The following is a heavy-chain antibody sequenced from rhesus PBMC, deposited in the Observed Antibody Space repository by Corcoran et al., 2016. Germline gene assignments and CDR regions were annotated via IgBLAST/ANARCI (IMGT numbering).Heavy chain of an antibody. CDR1: GYRLTNYW. CDR2: NDPSDSDT. Sequence: DVQLVQSGAAVKRPGESLTIACTTSGYRLTNYWIPRVRLLPGKGLEWMGANDPSDSDTMYSPSFQGQVTISADKSISTAYLQWTSLKASDSATYYCAKTSGNWNFDCWGQGVLVTVSS. CDR3: AKTSGNWNFDC. D-gene: IGHD6-25*01. J-gene: IGHJ4*01. V-gene: IGHV5-2*01.